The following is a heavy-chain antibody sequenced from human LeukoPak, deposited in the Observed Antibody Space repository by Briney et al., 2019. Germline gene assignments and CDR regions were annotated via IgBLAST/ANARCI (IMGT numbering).Heavy chain of an antibody. CDR3: ARVAGVRYFDWPLYGMDV. Sequence: WASVKVSCKASGYTFTDYFIHWVRQAPGQGLEWMGWINPKSGGTNYAQKFQGRVTMTRDTSFSAAYMDLSRLRSDDSAVYYCARVAGVRYFDWPLYGMDVWGRGTTVTVSS. CDR2: INPKSGGT. J-gene: IGHJ6*02. V-gene: IGHV1-2*02. D-gene: IGHD3-9*01. CDR1: GYTFTDYF.